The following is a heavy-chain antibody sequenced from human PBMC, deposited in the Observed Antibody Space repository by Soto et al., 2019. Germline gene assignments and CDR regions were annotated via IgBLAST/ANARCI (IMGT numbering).Heavy chain of an antibody. Sequence: QVQLVQSGAEVKKPGSSVKVPCKASGGTFSSYTISWVRQAPGQGLEWMGRIIPILGIANYAQKFQGRVTITADKSTSTAYMELSSLRSEDTAVYYCARDNYYGSGKTHYGMDVWGQGTTVTVSS. CDR3: ARDNYYGSGKTHYGMDV. CDR1: GGTFSSYT. J-gene: IGHJ6*02. V-gene: IGHV1-69*08. CDR2: IIPILGIA. D-gene: IGHD3-10*01.